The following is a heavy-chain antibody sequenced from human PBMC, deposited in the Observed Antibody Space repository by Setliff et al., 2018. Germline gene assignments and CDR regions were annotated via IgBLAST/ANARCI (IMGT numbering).Heavy chain of an antibody. CDR3: ARTPAAGTGDAFDI. D-gene: IGHD6-13*01. V-gene: IGHV4-30-4*08. CDR1: GGSGDYY. CDR2: ISNSGST. Sequence: LSLTCTVSGGSGDYYWSWIRQPPGKGLEWIGYISNSGSTYYKSSLKSRLTISIDMSKSQFSLKLGSATAADTAMYYCARTPAAGTGDAFDIWGQGTMVTVSS. J-gene: IGHJ3*02.